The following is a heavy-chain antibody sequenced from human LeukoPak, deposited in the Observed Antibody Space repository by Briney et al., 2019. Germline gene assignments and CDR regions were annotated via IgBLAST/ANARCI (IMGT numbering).Heavy chain of an antibody. CDR3: ARRGYNYGRYYRDV. D-gene: IGHD5-18*01. CDR2: IYPGDSDT. J-gene: IGHJ6*03. V-gene: IGHV5-51*01. Sequence: GESLKISCKGSGYSFTNYWIAWVRQMPGKGLEWMGIIYPGDSDTRYSPSFQGQVTISADKSINTAYLQWSSLKASDTAMYYCARRGYNYGRYYRDVWDKGTTVTVSS. CDR1: GYSFTNYW.